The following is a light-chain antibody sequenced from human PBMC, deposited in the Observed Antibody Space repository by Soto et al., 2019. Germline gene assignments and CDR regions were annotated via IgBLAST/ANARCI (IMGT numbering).Light chain of an antibody. CDR3: SSYTSSSTL. CDR1: SSDVGTYSL. V-gene: IGLV2-14*02. CDR2: AVT. Sequence: QSALTQPASVSGSPGQSIIISCTGASSDVGTYSLVSWYQQHPGKAPKLMIYAVTDRPSGVSSRFSGSKSGNTASLTISGLQAEDEADYYCSSYTSSSTLFGTGTKVTVL. J-gene: IGLJ1*01.